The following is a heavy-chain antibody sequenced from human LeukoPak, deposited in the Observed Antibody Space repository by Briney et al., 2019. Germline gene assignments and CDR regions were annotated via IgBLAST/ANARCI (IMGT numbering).Heavy chain of an antibody. CDR1: GFTFSSYW. D-gene: IGHD6-19*01. Sequence: PGGSLRVSCADSGFTFSSYWMSWVRQAPGKGLEWVANIKQDGSEKYYVDSVKGRFTISRDNAKNSLYLQMTSLRAEDTAVYYCARSYGSGWYFFDYWGQGTLVTVSS. J-gene: IGHJ4*02. V-gene: IGHV3-7*01. CDR2: IKQDGSEK. CDR3: ARSYGSGWYFFDY.